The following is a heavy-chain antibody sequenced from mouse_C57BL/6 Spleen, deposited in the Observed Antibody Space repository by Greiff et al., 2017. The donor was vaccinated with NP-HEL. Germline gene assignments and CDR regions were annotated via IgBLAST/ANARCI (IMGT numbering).Heavy chain of an antibody. CDR2: INPTNGGT. Sequence: EVQLQQSGPELVKPGASVKMSCKASGYTFTDYNMHWVKQSHGKSLEWIGYINPTNGGTSYNQKFKGKATLTVNKSSSTAYMELRSLTSEDSAVYYCAVDGYDGGSRYYFDYWGQGTTLTVSS. CDR1: GYTFTDYN. D-gene: IGHD2-2*01. J-gene: IGHJ2*01. CDR3: AVDGYDGGSRYYFDY. V-gene: IGHV1-22*01.